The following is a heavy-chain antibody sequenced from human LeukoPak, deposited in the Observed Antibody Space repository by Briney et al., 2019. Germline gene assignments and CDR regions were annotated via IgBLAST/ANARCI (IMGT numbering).Heavy chain of an antibody. CDR3: ARGRFSSGSYYATHYYGMDV. Sequence: KSSETLSLTCAVYGGSFSGYYWSWIRQPPGKGLEWIGEINHSGSTNYNPSLKSRVTISVDTSKNQFSLKLSSVTAADTAVYYCARGRFSSGSYYATHYYGMDVWGQGTTVTVSS. V-gene: IGHV4-34*01. J-gene: IGHJ6*02. CDR1: GGSFSGYY. D-gene: IGHD1-26*01. CDR2: INHSGST.